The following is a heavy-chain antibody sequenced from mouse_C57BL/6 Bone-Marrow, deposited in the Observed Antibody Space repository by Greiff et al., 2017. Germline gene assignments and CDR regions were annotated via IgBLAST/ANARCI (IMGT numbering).Heavy chain of an antibody. CDR2: IDPSDSYT. J-gene: IGHJ2*01. V-gene: IGHV1-59*01. CDR1: GYTFTSYW. Sequence: QVQLQQPGAELVRPGTSVKLSCKASGYTFTSYWMHWVKQRPGQGLEWIGVIDPSDSYTNYNQKFKGKATLTVDTSSSTAYMQLSSLTSEDSAVYYGARFYGSSGYWGQGTTLTVSS. D-gene: IGHD1-1*01. CDR3: ARFYGSSGY.